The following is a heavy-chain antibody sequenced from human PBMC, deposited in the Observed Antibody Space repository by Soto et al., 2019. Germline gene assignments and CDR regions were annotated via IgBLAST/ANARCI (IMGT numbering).Heavy chain of an antibody. CDR2: IYSGGST. CDR3: ARDVFYCSGGSCYYV. D-gene: IGHD2-15*01. Sequence: GGSLRLSCAASGFTVSSNYMSWVRQAPGKGLEWVSVIYSGGSTYYADSVKGRFTISRDNSKNTLYLQMNSLRAEDTAVYYCARDVFYCSGGSCYYVGGQGTLVTVSS. CDR1: GFTVSSNY. J-gene: IGHJ4*02. V-gene: IGHV3-66*01.